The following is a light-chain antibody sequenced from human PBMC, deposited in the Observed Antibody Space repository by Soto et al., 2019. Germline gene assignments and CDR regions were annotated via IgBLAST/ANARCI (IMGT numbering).Light chain of an antibody. Sequence: DIQMTQSPSTLSASVGDRVTITCRASQNINSWLAWYQQKPGKAPTLLISTASHLQRGVPSRFSGNGSETEFTLTISSLQPDDFATYYCQQYITYQWTFGQGTKVDNK. V-gene: IGKV1-5*03. J-gene: IGKJ1*01. CDR2: TAS. CDR1: QNINSW. CDR3: QQYITYQWT.